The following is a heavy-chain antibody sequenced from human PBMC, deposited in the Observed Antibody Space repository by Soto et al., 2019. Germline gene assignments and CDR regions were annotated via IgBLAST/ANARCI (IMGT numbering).Heavy chain of an antibody. V-gene: IGHV3-7*03. J-gene: IGHJ5*02. CDR3: AGDGVRNGAYNGWLDP. CDR1: GFSFSSYW. D-gene: IGHD3-16*01. Sequence: PGGSLRLSCASSGFSFSSYWMTWVRQAPGKGLEWLANIKQDGREKYYVASVKGRFTISRDNDKNLLYLQMDSLTPDDTAVYYCAGDGVRNGAYNGWLDPWGQGTLVTVSS. CDR2: IKQDGREK.